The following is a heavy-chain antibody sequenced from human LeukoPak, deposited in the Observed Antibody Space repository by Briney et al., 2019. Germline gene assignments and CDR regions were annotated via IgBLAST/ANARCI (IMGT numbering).Heavy chain of an antibody. J-gene: IGHJ4*02. CDR2: IYYSGST. D-gene: IGHD1-26*01. CDR3: ARGREWEPKVFDY. V-gene: IGHV4-59*01. Sequence: SETLSLTCTVSGGSISGYYWSWIRQPPGKGLEWIGYIYYSGSTDYNPSLKSRVTISVDTSKNQFSLKLSSVTAADTAVYYCARGREWEPKVFDYWGQGTLVTVSS. CDR1: GGSISGYY.